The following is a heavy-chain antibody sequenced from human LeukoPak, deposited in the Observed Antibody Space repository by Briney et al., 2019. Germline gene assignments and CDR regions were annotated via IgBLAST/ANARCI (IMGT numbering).Heavy chain of an antibody. Sequence: PGGSLRLSCAASEFTFSDYYMSWIRQAPGKGLEWVSYISYSGDTIYYADSAKGRFTVSRDNAKNSLYLQMNSLRAEDTAVYYCARLGIIAAAGSNDYWGQGTLVTVSP. V-gene: IGHV3-11*01. D-gene: IGHD6-13*01. CDR2: ISYSGDTI. CDR3: ARLGIIAAAGSNDY. CDR1: EFTFSDYY. J-gene: IGHJ4*02.